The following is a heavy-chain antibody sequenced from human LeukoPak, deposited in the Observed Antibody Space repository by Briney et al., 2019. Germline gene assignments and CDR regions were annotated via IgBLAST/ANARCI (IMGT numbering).Heavy chain of an antibody. CDR1: GFTFSSYA. V-gene: IGHV4-39*01. J-gene: IGHJ4*02. D-gene: IGHD5-24*01. Sequence: GSLRLSCTASGFTFSSYAMNWVRQAPGKGLEWIGSMYYSGSTYYNPSLKSRVTISVDTSKNQFSLNVSSVTAADTAVYFCARHSDRWQQSHFDYWGQGTLVTVSS. CDR2: MYYSGST. CDR3: ARHSDRWQQSHFDY.